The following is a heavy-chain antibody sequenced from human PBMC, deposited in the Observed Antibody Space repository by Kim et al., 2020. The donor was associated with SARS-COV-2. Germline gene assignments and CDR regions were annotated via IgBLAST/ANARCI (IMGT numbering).Heavy chain of an antibody. CDR2: IYTSGST. Sequence: SETLSLTCTVSGGSISSYYWSWIRQPAGKGLEWIGRIYTSGSTNYNPSLKSRVTMSVDTSKNQFSLKLSSVTAADTAVYYCARDFGGWFGELGYYYYGMDVWGQGTTVTVSS. CDR3: ARDFGGWFGELGYYYYGMDV. J-gene: IGHJ6*02. CDR1: GGSISSYY. D-gene: IGHD3-10*01. V-gene: IGHV4-4*07.